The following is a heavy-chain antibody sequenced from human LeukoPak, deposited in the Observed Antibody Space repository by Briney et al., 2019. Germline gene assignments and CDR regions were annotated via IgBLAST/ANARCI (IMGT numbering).Heavy chain of an antibody. J-gene: IGHJ5*02. CDR1: GYTFTSYD. CDR2: MNPNSGNT. D-gene: IGHD3-3*01. CDR3: ARGVGGRTYYDFWRPDNWFDP. V-gene: IGHV1-8*01. Sequence: GASVKVSRKASGYTFTSYDINWVRQATGQGLEWMGWMNPNSGNTGYAQKFQGRVTMTRNTSVSTAYMELSSLRSEDTAVYYCARGVGGRTYYDFWRPDNWFDPWGQGTLVTVSS.